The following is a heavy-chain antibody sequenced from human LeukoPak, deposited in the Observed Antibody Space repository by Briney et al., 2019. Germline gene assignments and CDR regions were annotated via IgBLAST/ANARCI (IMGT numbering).Heavy chain of an antibody. Sequence: GASVKGSCKASGHTFTKYGVSWVRQAPGQGLEWMGWISAYNGDIKYAQRGKGRVTMSTDTSTSTVYMELRSLRPDDTAVYYCARESGSDAFDIWGQGTMVTVSS. J-gene: IGHJ3*02. CDR3: ARESGSDAFDI. V-gene: IGHV1-18*01. CDR1: GHTFTKYG. CDR2: ISAYNGDI.